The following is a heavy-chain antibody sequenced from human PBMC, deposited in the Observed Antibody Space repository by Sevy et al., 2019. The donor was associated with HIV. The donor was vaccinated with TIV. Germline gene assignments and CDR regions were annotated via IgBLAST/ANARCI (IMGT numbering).Heavy chain of an antibody. CDR1: GGSISRYY. J-gene: IGHJ4*02. CDR3: ARDPYSSGWYFDY. D-gene: IGHD6-19*01. Sequence: SETLSLTCTVSGGSISRYYWSWIRQPAGKGLEWIGRIYTSGSTNYNPSLKSRVTMSVDTSKNQFSLKLSSVTAADTAVYYCARDPYSSGWYFDYWGQGTLVTVSS. CDR2: IYTSGST. V-gene: IGHV4-4*07.